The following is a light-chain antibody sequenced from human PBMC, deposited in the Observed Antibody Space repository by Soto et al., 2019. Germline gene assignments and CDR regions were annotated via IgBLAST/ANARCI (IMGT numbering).Light chain of an antibody. Sequence: QSALTQPASASGSPGQSLTISCTGTSSDVGGYNYVSWYQQHPGKAPKLMIFDVSKRPSGVSNRFSGSKSGNTASLTISGLQAEDEADYYCCSYTSSSTWLFGGGTKLTVL. J-gene: IGLJ3*02. CDR3: CSYTSSSTWL. V-gene: IGLV2-14*01. CDR1: SSDVGGYNY. CDR2: DVS.